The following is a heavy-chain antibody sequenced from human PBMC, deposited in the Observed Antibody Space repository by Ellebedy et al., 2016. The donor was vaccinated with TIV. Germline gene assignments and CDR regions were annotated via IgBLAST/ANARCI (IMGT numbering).Heavy chain of an antibody. CDR2: IYHSGIT. Sequence: MPSETLSLTCTVSGGSISSSSHYWGWIRQPPGKGLEWIGSIYHSGITYYNPSLKSRVIISVDTSKNQFSLKLNSVTAADTAIYYCARHYENSYYGMDVWGQGTTVTVSS. V-gene: IGHV4-39*01. D-gene: IGHD3-16*01. CDR1: GGSISSSSHY. CDR3: ARHYENSYYGMDV. J-gene: IGHJ6*02.